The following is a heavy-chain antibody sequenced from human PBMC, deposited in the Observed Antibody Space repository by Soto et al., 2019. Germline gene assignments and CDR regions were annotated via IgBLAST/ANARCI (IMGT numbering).Heavy chain of an antibody. CDR3: ARRDPYYFDY. Sequence: SETLSLTCAVYGGSFSGYYWSWIRQPPGKGLEWIGEINHSGSTNYNPSLKSRVTISVDTSKNQFSLKLSSVTAADTAVYYCARRDPYYFDYWGQGTLVTVSS. CDR1: GGSFSGYY. CDR2: INHSGST. J-gene: IGHJ4*02. D-gene: IGHD2-21*02. V-gene: IGHV4-34*01.